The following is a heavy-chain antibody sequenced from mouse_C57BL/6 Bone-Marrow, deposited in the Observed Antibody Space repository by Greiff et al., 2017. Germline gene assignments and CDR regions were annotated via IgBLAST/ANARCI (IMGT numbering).Heavy chain of an antibody. J-gene: IGHJ4*01. CDR1: GFTFSSYA. CDR3: ARDGLGRVPAMDY. D-gene: IGHD4-1*01. V-gene: IGHV5-4*01. Sequence: EVKLMESGGGLVKPGGSLKLSCAASGFTFSSYAMSWVRQTPEKRLEWVATISDGGSYTYYPDNVTGRFTISRDNAKNNLYLQMSNLKSEDTAMYYCARDGLGRVPAMDYWGQGTSVTVSS. CDR2: ISDGGSYT.